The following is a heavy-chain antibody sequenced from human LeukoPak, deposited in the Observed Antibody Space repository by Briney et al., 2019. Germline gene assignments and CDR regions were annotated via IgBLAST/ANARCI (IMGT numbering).Heavy chain of an antibody. Sequence: SETLSLMCTVSGGSINSFYWTWIRQPAGKGLECIGRIYSSGSTNFNPSLKSGVTMSVDTSKNQFSLMLSSVTAADTAVYYCARRGSCWSTQYYSDYWGQGTLVTVSS. D-gene: IGHD6-19*01. CDR3: ARRGSCWSTQYYSDY. V-gene: IGHV4-4*07. J-gene: IGHJ4*02. CDR1: GGSINSFY. CDR2: IYSSGST.